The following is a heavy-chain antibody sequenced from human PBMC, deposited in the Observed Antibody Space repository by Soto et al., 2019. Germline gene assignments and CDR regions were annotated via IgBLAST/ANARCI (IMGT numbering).Heavy chain of an antibody. CDR1: GGSFSGYY. V-gene: IGHV4-34*01. CDR2: INHSGST. D-gene: IGHD7-27*01. J-gene: IGHJ2*01. Sequence: QVQLQQWGAGLLKPSETLSLTCAVYGGSFSGYYWSWIRQPPGKGLEWIGEINHSGSTNYNPSLKSRVTISVDTSKNQFSLKLSSVTAADTAVYYCARGRATPRNWGYGLGTYLYFDLWGRGTLVTVSS. CDR3: ARGRATPRNWGYGLGTYLYFDL.